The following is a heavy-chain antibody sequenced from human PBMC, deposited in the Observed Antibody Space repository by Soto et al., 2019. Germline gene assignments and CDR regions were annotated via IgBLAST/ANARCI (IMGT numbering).Heavy chain of an antibody. Sequence: QVQLVQSGAEVKMPGSSVKVSCKASGGTFSNYGISWVRQAPGQGLEWMGGIIPILGSTKSAQSFQGRVTFTADESTTTAYMELSSLRSEYTAVYYCARDRWSDSSGYYYESGYWGQGTLVTVSS. CDR2: IIPILGST. V-gene: IGHV1-69*01. CDR1: GGTFSNYG. D-gene: IGHD3-22*01. CDR3: ARDRWSDSSGYYYESGY. J-gene: IGHJ4*02.